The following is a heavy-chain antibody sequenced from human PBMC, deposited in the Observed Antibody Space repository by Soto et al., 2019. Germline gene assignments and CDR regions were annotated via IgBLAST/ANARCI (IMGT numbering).Heavy chain of an antibody. CDR3: ARGSGGYFYYYGMDV. D-gene: IGHD3-22*01. Sequence: SETLSLTCTVSGGSIISGDYYWRWIRQPPGKGLEWIGYIYYSGSTYYNPSLKSRVTISVDTSKNQFSLKLSSVTAADTAVYYCARGSGGYFYYYGMDVWGQGTTVTVSS. CDR1: GGSIISGDYY. J-gene: IGHJ6*02. V-gene: IGHV4-30-4*01. CDR2: IYYSGST.